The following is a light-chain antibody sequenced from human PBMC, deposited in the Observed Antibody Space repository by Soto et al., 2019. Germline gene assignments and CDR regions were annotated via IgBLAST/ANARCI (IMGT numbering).Light chain of an antibody. J-gene: IGKJ5*01. CDR1: QDISSY. V-gene: IGKV1-9*01. Sequence: DIQLTQSPSFLSASVGDRVTITCRASQDISSYLAWYQQKPGKAPNLLIYAASTLQSGVPSRFSGSGSGTEFTLTISSLQPEYFATYVCQQLNSYPITFGQGTRLQIK. CDR2: AAS. CDR3: QQLNSYPIT.